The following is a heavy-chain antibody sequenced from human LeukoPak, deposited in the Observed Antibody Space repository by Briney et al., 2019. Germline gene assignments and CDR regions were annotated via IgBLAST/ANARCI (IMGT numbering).Heavy chain of an antibody. CDR2: INHSGST. D-gene: IGHD2-21*02. V-gene: IGHV4-34*01. CDR3: ARGPPYIVVVTPIGFFHY. Sequence: SETLSLTCAVYGGSVSDYYWNWIRQPPGKGLEWIGEINHSGSTNYNPSLKSRVTISVDTSKNQFSLKLSSVTAADTAVYYCARGPPYIVVVTPIGFFHYWGQGTLVTVSS. CDR1: GGSVSDYY. J-gene: IGHJ4*02.